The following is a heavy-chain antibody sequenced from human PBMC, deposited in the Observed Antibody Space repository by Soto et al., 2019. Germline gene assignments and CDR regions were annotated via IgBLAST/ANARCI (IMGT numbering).Heavy chain of an antibody. Sequence: QAQLVQSGAAVKQPGASVKVSCKASGYTFTTYGLSWVRQAPAQGLEWMGWISANNGDTNYAERLQGRVTMTTDTDTSTAYMELRSLRSDDTAVYFCASGFLGVSRSGSCSGGTCFPYHDYCGMDVWGEGTTVTVSS. J-gene: IGHJ6*04. CDR1: GYTFTTYG. CDR3: ASGFLGVSRSGSCSGGTCFPYHDYCGMDV. D-gene: IGHD2-15*01. V-gene: IGHV1-18*01. CDR2: ISANNGDT.